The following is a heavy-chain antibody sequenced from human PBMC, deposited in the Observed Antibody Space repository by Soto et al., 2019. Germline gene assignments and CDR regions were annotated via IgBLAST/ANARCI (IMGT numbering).Heavy chain of an antibody. D-gene: IGHD3-3*01. J-gene: IGHJ5*02. Sequence: PSETLSLTGAVYGGSFSGYYWSWIRQPPGKGLEWIGEINHSGSTNYNPSLKSRVTISVDTSKNQFSLKLSSVTAADTAVYYCARGVFTIFGVVINWFDPWGQGTLVTVSS. CDR2: INHSGST. CDR3: ARGVFTIFGVVINWFDP. CDR1: GGSFSGYY. V-gene: IGHV4-34*01.